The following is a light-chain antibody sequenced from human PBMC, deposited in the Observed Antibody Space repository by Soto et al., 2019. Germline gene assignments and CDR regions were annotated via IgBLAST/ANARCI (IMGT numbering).Light chain of an antibody. V-gene: IGLV2-14*01. CDR1: SSDIGHPTNYNY. Sequence: QSALTEPASVSGSPGQSITIPCTGTSSDIGHPTNYNYVSWYQQHPGKAPKLLLLGGSNRPSGISGRFSGSKSGNTASLTISGLQPEDEADYYCMSYTGSTTTPWVLVGGTQLPVL. CDR3: MSYTGSTTTPWV. J-gene: IGLJ3*02. CDR2: GGS.